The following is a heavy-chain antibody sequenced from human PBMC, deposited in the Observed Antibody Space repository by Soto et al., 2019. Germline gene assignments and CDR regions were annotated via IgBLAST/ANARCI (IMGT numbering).Heavy chain of an antibody. V-gene: IGHV1-3*05. D-gene: IGHD1-20*01. CDR2: INAGNGNT. J-gene: IGHJ4*02. Sequence: QVQLVQSGAEEKKPGASVKVSCKASGYTFTSYAMHWVRQAPGQRLEWMGWINAGNGNTKYSQKFQGRVTITRDTSASTAYMELSSLRSEDTAVYYRARGITLSTPLDYWGQGTLVTVSS. CDR3: ARGITLSTPLDY. CDR1: GYTFTSYA.